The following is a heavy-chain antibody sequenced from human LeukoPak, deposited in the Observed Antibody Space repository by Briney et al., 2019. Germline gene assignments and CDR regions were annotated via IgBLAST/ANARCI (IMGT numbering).Heavy chain of an antibody. V-gene: IGHV1-2*02. CDR1: GYTFTDYY. Sequence: ASVKVSCKASGYTFTDYYIHWERQAPCQGLEWMGWITPKNGSTNYAQKFQGRVIMTGDTSITTAYMELSSLRSDDTAVYYCARGDWGSFKSPDSWGQGTLVTVSS. J-gene: IGHJ4*02. CDR2: ITPKNGST. D-gene: IGHD7-27*01. CDR3: ARGDWGSFKSPDS.